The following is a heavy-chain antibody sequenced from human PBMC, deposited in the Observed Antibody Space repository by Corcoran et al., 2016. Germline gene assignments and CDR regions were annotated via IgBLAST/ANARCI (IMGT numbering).Heavy chain of an antibody. J-gene: IGHJ4*02. D-gene: IGHD5-12*01. CDR2: INHSGST. V-gene: IGHV4-34*01. CDR1: GGSFSGYY. CDR3: ARLRRRDGYNSDY. Sequence: QVQLQQWGAGLLKPSETLSLTCAVYGGSFSGYYWSWIRQPPGKGLEWIGEINHSGSTNYNPSLKSRVTISVDTSKNQFSLKLSSVTAADTAVYYCARLRRRDGYNSDYWGQVTLVTVSS.